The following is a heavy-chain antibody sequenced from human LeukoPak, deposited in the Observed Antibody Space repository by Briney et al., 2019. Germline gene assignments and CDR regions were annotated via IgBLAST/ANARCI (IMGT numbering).Heavy chain of an antibody. CDR2: ISGTSGNT. Sequence: GGSLRLSCAASGFTFSIYAMSWVRQAPGKGLEWVSSISGTSGNTYYADSVKGRFTISRDNSKNMVYLQMNSLRAEDTAVYYCAKDLHLYSRGWYYPFDCWGQGTLVTVSS. V-gene: IGHV3-23*01. CDR1: GFTFSIYA. D-gene: IGHD6-19*01. CDR3: AKDLHLYSRGWYYPFDC. J-gene: IGHJ4*02.